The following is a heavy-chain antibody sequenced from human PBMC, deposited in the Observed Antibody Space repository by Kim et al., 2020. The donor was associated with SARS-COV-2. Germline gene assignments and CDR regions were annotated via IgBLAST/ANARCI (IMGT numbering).Heavy chain of an antibody. CDR3: ARGDNWFDP. CDR2: SDT. Sequence: SDTRYSPSFQGQVSISADKSISTAYLQWSSLKASDTAMYYCARGDNWFDPWGQGTLVTVSS. J-gene: IGHJ5*02. D-gene: IGHD3-16*01. V-gene: IGHV5-51*01.